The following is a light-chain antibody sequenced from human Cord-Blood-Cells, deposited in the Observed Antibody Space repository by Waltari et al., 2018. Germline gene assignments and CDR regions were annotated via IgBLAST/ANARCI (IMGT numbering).Light chain of an antibody. CDR3: QQYYSTPYT. V-gene: IGKV4-1*01. Sequence: DIVMTKSPDSLAVSLGERATINCKSSQSFLYSSNNKNYLAWYQQKPGQPPKLLIYWASTRESGVPDRFSGSGSGTDFTLTISSLQAEDVAVYYCQQYYSTPYTFGQGTKLEIK. J-gene: IGKJ2*01. CDR2: WAS. CDR1: QSFLYSSNNKNY.